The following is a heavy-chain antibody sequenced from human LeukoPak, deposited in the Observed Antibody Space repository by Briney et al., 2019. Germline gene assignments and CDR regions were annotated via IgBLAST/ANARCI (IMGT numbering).Heavy chain of an antibody. J-gene: IGHJ4*02. CDR3: ARGEGEWLFPFDY. Sequence: SETLSLTCAVSGGSISSGGYYWSWIRQHPGKGLEWIGYIYYSGSTYYNPSLKSRVTISVDTSKNQFSLKLSSVTAADTAVYYCARGEGEWLFPFDYWGQGTLVTVSS. CDR2: IYYSGST. CDR1: GGSISSGGYY. D-gene: IGHD3-3*01. V-gene: IGHV4-31*11.